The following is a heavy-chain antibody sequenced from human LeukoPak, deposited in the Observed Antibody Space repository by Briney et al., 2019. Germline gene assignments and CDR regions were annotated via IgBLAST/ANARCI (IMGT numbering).Heavy chain of an antibody. J-gene: IGHJ4*02. CDR2: IYYSGSA. Sequence: SETLSLTCTVSGGSISSSSYYWGWIRQPPGKGLEWIGSIYYSGSAYYNPSLKSRVTISVDTSKNHFSLKLNSVTAADTAVYYCARVAAAGTKHYFDYWGQGTLVTVSS. V-gene: IGHV4-39*07. D-gene: IGHD6-13*01. CDR1: GGSISSSSYY. CDR3: ARVAAAGTKHYFDY.